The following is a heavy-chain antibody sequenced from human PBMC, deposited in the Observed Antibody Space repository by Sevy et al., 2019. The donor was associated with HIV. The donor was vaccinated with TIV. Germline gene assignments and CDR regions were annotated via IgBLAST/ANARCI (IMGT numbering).Heavy chain of an antibody. CDR3: VTFGSVWPLKAAFDF. D-gene: IGHD6-19*01. V-gene: IGHV3-11*04. J-gene: IGHJ3*01. Sequence: GGSLRLSCEASGLTFSDYYMSWIRQAPGKGLEWVSYISNSGSSTYVTDSVKGRFSIFRDNAKNLLSLQMNSLRAEDTAVYYCVTFGSVWPLKAAFDFWGQGTMVTVSS. CDR2: ISNSGSST. CDR1: GLTFSDYY.